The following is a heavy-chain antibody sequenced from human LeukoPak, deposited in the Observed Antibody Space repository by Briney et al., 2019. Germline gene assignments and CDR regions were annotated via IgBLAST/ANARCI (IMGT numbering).Heavy chain of an antibody. J-gene: IGHJ4*02. V-gene: IGHV1-2*02. CDR2: INPSSGGT. CDR3: ARDVDSSGYSHDY. Sequence: ASVKVSCKASGYTFTDYYMHWVRQAPGQGLEWMGWINPSSGGTNYAQKFQGRVTMTRDTSISTVYMELSSLRSEDTAVYYCARDVDSSGYSHDYWGQGTLVTVSS. CDR1: GYTFTDYY. D-gene: IGHD3-22*01.